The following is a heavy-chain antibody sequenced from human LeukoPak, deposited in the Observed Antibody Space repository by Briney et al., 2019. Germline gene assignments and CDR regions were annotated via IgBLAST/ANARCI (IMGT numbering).Heavy chain of an antibody. CDR2: ISSSSSYI. V-gene: IGHV3-21*01. D-gene: IGHD4-17*01. J-gene: IGHJ4*02. Sequence: KAGGSLRLSCAASGFTFSSYSMTWVRQAPGKGLEWVSSISSSSSYIYYADSVKGRFTISRDNAKNSLYLQMNSLRAEDTAVYYCAILNDYGDYLAGWGQGTLVTVSS. CDR3: AILNDYGDYLAG. CDR1: GFTFSSYS.